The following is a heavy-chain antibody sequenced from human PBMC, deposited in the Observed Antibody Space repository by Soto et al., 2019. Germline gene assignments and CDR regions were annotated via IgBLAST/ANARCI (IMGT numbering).Heavy chain of an antibody. Sequence: ESGGGVVQPGRSLRLACVASGFTFNNYGMHWVRQAPGKGLEWVAVVSYEASTEYYADSVKGRFAISRDNSKNTLYLQMNSLRSEDTAVYYCARGGRFLEWLLTHDYWGQGTLVTVSS. J-gene: IGHJ4*01. CDR1: GFTFNNYG. V-gene: IGHV3-30*03. CDR3: ARGGRFLEWLLTHDY. CDR2: VSYEASTE. D-gene: IGHD3-3*01.